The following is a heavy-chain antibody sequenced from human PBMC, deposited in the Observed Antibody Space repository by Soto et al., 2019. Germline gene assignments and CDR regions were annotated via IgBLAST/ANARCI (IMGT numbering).Heavy chain of an antibody. CDR1: GGSISSGDYY. Sequence: QVQLQESGPGLVKPSQTLSLTCTVSGGSISSGDYYWSWIRQPPGKGLEWIGYIYYSGSTYYNPSLKSRVTIAVDTSKNQFPLKLRSVTAADTAVYYCARERPDGSRLDPWGQGTLVTVSS. D-gene: IGHD6-13*01. CDR3: ARERPDGSRLDP. J-gene: IGHJ5*02. CDR2: IYYSGST. V-gene: IGHV4-30-4*01.